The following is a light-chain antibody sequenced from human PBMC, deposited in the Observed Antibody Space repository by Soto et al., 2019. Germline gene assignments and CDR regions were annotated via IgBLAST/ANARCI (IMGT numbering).Light chain of an antibody. CDR2: EAS. CDR1: QGISRY. CDR3: QQIYRYPLT. V-gene: IGKV1-9*01. J-gene: IGKJ4*01. Sequence: QLTQSPSSLSASLGDRDTITCRASQGISRYLAWYQQKPGKVPKLLISEASTLESGVPSRFSGGGFGTDFTLTISSLQPEDFAIYYCQQIYRYPLTFGGGTKVDIK.